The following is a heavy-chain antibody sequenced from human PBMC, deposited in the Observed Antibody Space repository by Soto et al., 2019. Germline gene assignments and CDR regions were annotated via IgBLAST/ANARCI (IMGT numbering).Heavy chain of an antibody. CDR3: ARLLLSSSSGGDYYYGIDV. J-gene: IGHJ6*02. CDR1: GYSFTNHW. V-gene: IGHV5-51*01. D-gene: IGHD6-6*01. Sequence: GESLKISSKGSGYSFTNHWIGWVRQMPGKGLEWMGIIYPGDSDTRYSPSFQGQVTISADKSISTAYLQWSSLKASDTAMYYCARLLLSSSSGGDYYYGIDVWAQGTTVTVSS. CDR2: IYPGDSDT.